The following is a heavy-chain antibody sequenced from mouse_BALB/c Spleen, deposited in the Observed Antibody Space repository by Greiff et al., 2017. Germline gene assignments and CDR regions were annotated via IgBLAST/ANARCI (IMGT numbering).Heavy chain of an antibody. CDR1: GFSLTSYD. J-gene: IGHJ4*01. CDR3: VRYRPYAMDY. CDR2: IWTGGGT. D-gene: IGHD2-14*01. Sequence: VQLQQSGPGLVAPSQSLSITCTVSGFSLTSYDISWIRQPPGKGLEWLGVIWTGGGTNYNSAFMSRLSISKDNSKSQVFLKMNSLQTDDTAIYYCVRYRPYAMDYWGQGTSVTVSS. V-gene: IGHV2-9-2*01.